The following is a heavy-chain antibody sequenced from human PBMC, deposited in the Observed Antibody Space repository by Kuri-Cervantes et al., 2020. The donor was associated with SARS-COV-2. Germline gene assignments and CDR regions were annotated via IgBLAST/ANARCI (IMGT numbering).Heavy chain of an antibody. D-gene: IGHD5-24*01. CDR2: ISSSASYI. V-gene: IGHV3-21*01. CDR1: GSTFSSYG. Sequence: GAALKISCAASGSTFSSYGMSWVRQAPGKRLEWVSFISSSASYIYYGDSVKGRFTISRDNAKNSLNLQLTNLSAEDTAIYYCARENPYNAGSAPNYIDNWGRGTLVTVSS. J-gene: IGHJ4*02. CDR3: ARENPYNAGSAPNYIDN.